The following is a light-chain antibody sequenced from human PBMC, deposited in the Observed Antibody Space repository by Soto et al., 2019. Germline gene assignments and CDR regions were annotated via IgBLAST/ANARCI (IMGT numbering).Light chain of an antibody. J-gene: IGLJ1*01. CDR1: SSDFGDYDY. V-gene: IGLV2-14*01. Sequence: QSVLTQPASVSGSPGQSITISCTGTSSDFGDYDYVSWYLQHPGKVPKLMIYEVSNRPSGVSNRFSGSKSGNTASLTTSGLQAEDEADYYCSSYTGSRTLVFGAGTKLTVL. CDR2: EVS. CDR3: SSYTGSRTLV.